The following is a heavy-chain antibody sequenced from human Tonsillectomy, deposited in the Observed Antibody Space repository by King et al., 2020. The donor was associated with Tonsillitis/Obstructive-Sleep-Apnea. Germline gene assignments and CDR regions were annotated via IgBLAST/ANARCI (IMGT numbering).Heavy chain of an antibody. V-gene: IGHV1-3*01. CDR3: ARGITICGVDPFDP. CDR1: GYTFSHYA. J-gene: IGHJ5*02. D-gene: IGHD3-3*01. Sequence: QLVQSGAEVKKPGASVKVSCKASGYTFSHYAMHWVRQAPGQRLEWMGWINAGNGNTKYSQKFQGRVTITRATSASTAYMELSSLRSEDTAVYYCARGITICGVDPFDPWGQGTLVSVSS. CDR2: INAGNGNT.